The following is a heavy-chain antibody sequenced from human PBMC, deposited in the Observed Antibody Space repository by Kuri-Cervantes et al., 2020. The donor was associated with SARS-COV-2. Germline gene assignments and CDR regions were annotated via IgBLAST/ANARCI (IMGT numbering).Heavy chain of an antibody. J-gene: IGHJ6*03. CDR3: ARQSSTRRYYDFWTGDMDV. CDR2: INHSGST. CDR1: GGSFSGYH. D-gene: IGHD3-3*01. V-gene: IGHV4-34*01. Sequence: ESLKISCAVYGGSFSGYHWSWIRQPPGKGLEWIGEINHSGSTNYNPSLKSRVTISVDTSKNQFSLRLSSVTAADTAVYYCARQSSTRRYYDFWTGDMDVWGKGTTVTVSS.